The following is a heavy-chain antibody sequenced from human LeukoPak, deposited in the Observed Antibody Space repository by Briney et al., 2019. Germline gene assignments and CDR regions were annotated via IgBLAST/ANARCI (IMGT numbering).Heavy chain of an antibody. CDR1: GVSLNTHAVV. V-gene: IGHV2-5*01. Sequence: SGPTLVNPTQTLTLTCTFSGVSLNTHAVVVGWVRQPPGQALEWLTFIYGNDDKRYSPSLESRLTITKDTSKNQVVLTMPDMDYVDTATYYCVHRTLVTSVDHWGQGTLVTVSS. J-gene: IGHJ4*02. CDR3: VHRTLVTSVDH. CDR2: IYGNDDK. D-gene: IGHD2-21*02.